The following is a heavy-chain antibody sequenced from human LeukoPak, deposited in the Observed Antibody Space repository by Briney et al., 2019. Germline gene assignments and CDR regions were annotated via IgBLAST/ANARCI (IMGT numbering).Heavy chain of an antibody. CDR3: ARDPPGIAAAGTRYFDY. V-gene: IGHV3-48*01. CDR1: GFTFSSYS. CDR2: ISSSSSTI. D-gene: IGHD6-13*01. J-gene: IGHJ4*02. Sequence: GGSLRLSCAASGFTFSSYSMNWVRQAPGKGLEWVSYISSSSSTIYYADSVKGRFTISRDNAKNSLYLQMNSLRAEDTAVYYCARDPPGIAAAGTRYFDYWGQGTLVTVSS.